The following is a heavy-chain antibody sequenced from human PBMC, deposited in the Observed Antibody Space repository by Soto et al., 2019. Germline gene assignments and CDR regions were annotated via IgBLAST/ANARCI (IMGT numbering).Heavy chain of an antibody. CDR2: IYYSGST. V-gene: IGHV4-61*01. Sequence: PSETLSLTCTVSGGSVSSGSYYWSWIRQPPGKGLEWIGYIYYSGSTNYNPSLKSRVTISVDTSKNQFSLKLSSVTAADTAVYYCASGSSSWQSFEYWGQGTLVTVYS. J-gene: IGHJ4*02. D-gene: IGHD6-13*01. CDR3: ASGSSSWQSFEY. CDR1: GGSVSSGSYY.